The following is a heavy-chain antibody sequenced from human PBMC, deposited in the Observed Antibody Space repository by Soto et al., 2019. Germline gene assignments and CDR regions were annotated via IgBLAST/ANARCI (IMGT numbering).Heavy chain of an antibody. Sequence: EVQLVESGGGLVKPGGSLRLSCAASGFTFSTAWLNWVRQAPGKGLEWVGRMKSKNDGGTTDYAPPVKGRFTISRDDSKNTLHLQMDSLKTEDTAVYYCTTITHISVTGRGQGALVTVSS. CDR2: MKSKNDGGTT. CDR3: TTITHISVTG. J-gene: IGHJ1*01. V-gene: IGHV3-15*07. CDR1: GFTFSTAW. D-gene: IGHD6-19*01.